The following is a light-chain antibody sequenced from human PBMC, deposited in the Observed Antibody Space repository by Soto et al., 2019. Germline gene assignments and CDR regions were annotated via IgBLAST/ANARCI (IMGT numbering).Light chain of an antibody. Sequence: EIVMTQSPATLSVSPGERATLSCRASQSVSSNLAWYQQKPGQAPRLLIYGASTRATGFPARFRGSVSGTEFTLTVSSLQSEDFAVYYCQQYNNWPRTFGQGNKVEIK. CDR3: QQYNNWPRT. V-gene: IGKV3-15*01. CDR2: GAS. CDR1: QSVSSN. J-gene: IGKJ1*01.